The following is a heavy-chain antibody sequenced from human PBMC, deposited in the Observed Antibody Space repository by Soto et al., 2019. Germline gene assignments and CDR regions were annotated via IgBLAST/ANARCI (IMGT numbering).Heavy chain of an antibody. V-gene: IGHV3-30*18. D-gene: IGHD3-22*01. CDR1: GFTFSSYG. CDR3: AKERYYYDSSYLGRGRASSNYGMDV. J-gene: IGHJ6*02. Sequence: GGSLRLSCAASGFTFSSYGMHWVRQAPGKGLEWVAVISYDGSNKYYADSVKGRFTISRDNSKNTLYLQMNSLRAEDTAVYYCAKERYYYDSSYLGRGRASSNYGMDVWGQGTTVTVSS. CDR2: ISYDGSNK.